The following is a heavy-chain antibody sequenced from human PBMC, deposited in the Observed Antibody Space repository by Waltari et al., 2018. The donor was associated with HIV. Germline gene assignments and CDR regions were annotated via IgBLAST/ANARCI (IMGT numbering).Heavy chain of an antibody. D-gene: IGHD5-18*01. Sequence: VQLVESGGDLVQPGGSLRLSCAASGFTFSSYWMHWVRQAPGKGPVWVSRINSDGSSTSYADSVKGRFTISRDNAKNTLYLQMNSLRAEDTAVYYCARVQGYSYAVNWFDPWGQGTLVTVSS. CDR2: INSDGSST. V-gene: IGHV3-74*01. CDR3: ARVQGYSYAVNWFDP. J-gene: IGHJ5*02. CDR1: GFTFSSYW.